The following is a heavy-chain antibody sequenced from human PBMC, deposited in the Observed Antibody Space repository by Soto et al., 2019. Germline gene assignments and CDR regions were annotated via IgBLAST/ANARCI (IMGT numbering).Heavy chain of an antibody. CDR3: ARGLGGRMDD. CDR1: GTIFSSYT. V-gene: IGHV1-69*08. Sequence: QVQLVQSGAEVKKPGSSVRVSCKASGTIFSSYTISWVRQAPGQGLEWMGRIIPILGETNSAQKFQGRVTLTADKSTNTAYMELNSPRLEDTALYYCARGLGGRMDDW. CDR2: IIPILGET. D-gene: IGHD3-16*01. J-gene: IGHJ6*01.